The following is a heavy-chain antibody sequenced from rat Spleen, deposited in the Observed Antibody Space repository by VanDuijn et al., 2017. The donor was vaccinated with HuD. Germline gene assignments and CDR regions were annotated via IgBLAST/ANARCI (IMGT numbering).Heavy chain of an antibody. Sequence: EVQLVESDGGLVQPGRSLKLSCAASGFTFSDYCMTWVRQAPTKSLDWVASISTGGGNTYYRDSVKGRFTNSRDNARSTLYLQMDSLRSEDTATYYCVRGNMDSTDYYHYFDSWGQGVMVTVSS. D-gene: IGHD1-6*01. V-gene: IGHV5-25*01. J-gene: IGHJ2*01. CDR3: VRGNMDSTDYYHYFDS. CDR2: ISTGGGNT. CDR1: GFTFSDYC.